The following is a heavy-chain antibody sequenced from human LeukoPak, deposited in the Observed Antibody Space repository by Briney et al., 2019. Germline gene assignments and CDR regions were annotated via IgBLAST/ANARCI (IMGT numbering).Heavy chain of an antibody. J-gene: IGHJ4*02. CDR1: GGSISSYY. V-gene: IGHV4-59*01. CDR2: IYYSGST. D-gene: IGHD6-13*01. CDR3: ARGSSSSWYRTMYYFDY. Sequence: PSETLSLICTVSGGSISSYYWSWIRQPPGKGLEWIGYIYYSGSTNYNPSLKSRVTISVDTSKNQFSLKLSSVTAADTAVYYCARGSSSSWYRTMYYFDYWGQGTLVTVSS.